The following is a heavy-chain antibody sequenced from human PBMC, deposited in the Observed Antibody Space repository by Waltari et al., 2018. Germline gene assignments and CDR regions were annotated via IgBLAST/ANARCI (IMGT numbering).Heavy chain of an antibody. J-gene: IGHJ4*01. CDR2: NTSKSDGETT. CDR3: TTLDAPWGG. Sequence: EVQMVESGGGSMKPGDSLRLSCVASGFRFTPAWLPWVRQAPGQGLEWVGRNTSKSDGETTDYAAPVKGRFSISREDSQNRVFLQMNSLRTEDTAVYFCTTLDAPWGGWGHGTLVTVSS. V-gene: IGHV3-15*01. CDR1: GFRFTPAW. D-gene: IGHD7-27*01.